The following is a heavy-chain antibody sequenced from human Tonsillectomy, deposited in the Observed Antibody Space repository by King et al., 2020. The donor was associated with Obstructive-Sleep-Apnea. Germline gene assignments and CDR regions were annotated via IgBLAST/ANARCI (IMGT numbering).Heavy chain of an antibody. J-gene: IGHJ4*02. CDR2: IWYDGSNK. D-gene: IGHD3-3*01. CDR3: AKESNDAFWSAVVGYYFDY. Sequence: VQLVESGGGVVQPGRSLRLSCAASGFTFSSYGMHWVRQAPGKGLEWVAVIWYDGSNKYYADSVKGRFTISRDNSKNPLYLQMNRLRAEDTAVYYCAKESNDAFWSAVVGYYFDYWGQGTLVTVSS. V-gene: IGHV3-33*06. CDR1: GFTFSSYG.